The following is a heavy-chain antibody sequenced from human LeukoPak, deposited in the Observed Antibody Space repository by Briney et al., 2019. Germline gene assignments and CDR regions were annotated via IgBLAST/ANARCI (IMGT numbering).Heavy chain of an antibody. CDR2: MNPNSGNT. CDR3: ARDGGGSTTVTFDY. V-gene: IGHV1-8*01. CDR1: GYTFTSYD. J-gene: IGHJ4*02. Sequence: ASVKVSCKASGYTFTSYDINWARQATGQGLEWMGWMNPNSGNTGYAQKFQGRVTMTRNTSISTAYMELSSLRSEDTAVYYCARDGGGSTTVTFDYWGQGTLVTVSS. D-gene: IGHD4-17*01.